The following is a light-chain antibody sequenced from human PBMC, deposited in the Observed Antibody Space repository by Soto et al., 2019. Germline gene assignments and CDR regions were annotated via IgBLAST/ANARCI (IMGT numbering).Light chain of an antibody. CDR1: QVISTS. CDR3: QQLFDSPIT. Sequence: DIQLTQSPSFLSPSIGERVTITCLASQVISTSLAWYQVKPGKAPKLLIYAASTLESGVPSRFSATVSGTECSLTITSLQPEDVATYYCQQLFDSPITFGQGTRLEIK. J-gene: IGKJ5*01. CDR2: AAS. V-gene: IGKV1-9*01.